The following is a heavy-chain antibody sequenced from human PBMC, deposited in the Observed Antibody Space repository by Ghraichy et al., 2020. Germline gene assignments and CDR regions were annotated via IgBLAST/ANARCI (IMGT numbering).Heavy chain of an antibody. Sequence: GGSLRLSCAASGFTFSSYGMHWVRQAPGKGLEWVAVISYDGSNKYYADSVKGRFTISRDNSKNTLYLQMNSLRAEDTAVYYCVDMVRGVTRRGYWGQGTLVTVSS. D-gene: IGHD3-10*01. CDR1: GFTFSSYG. CDR2: ISYDGSNK. J-gene: IGHJ4*02. V-gene: IGHV3-30*03. CDR3: VDMVRGVTRRGY.